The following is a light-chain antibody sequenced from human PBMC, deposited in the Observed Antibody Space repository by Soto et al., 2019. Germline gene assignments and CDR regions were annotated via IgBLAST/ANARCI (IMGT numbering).Light chain of an antibody. V-gene: IGKV1-5*03. CDR3: LQDNSHSWT. J-gene: IGKJ1*01. Sequence: DIQMTQSPSTLSASVGDRVTITCRASQSISSWLAWYQHKPGKAPKLLIYKASSLESGVPSRFSGSGSVTEFTLTISTLQPEDVASYYCLQDNSHSWTFGQGTKVEIK. CDR2: KAS. CDR1: QSISSW.